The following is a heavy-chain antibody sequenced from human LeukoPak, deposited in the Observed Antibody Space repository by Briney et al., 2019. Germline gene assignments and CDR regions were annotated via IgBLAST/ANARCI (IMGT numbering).Heavy chain of an antibody. J-gene: IGHJ4*02. Sequence: PGGSLRLSCAASGFTFSRNWMHGVRQAPGKGLVWVSRINSDGSITNYADSVKGRFTISRDNAKNTLYLQMSSLRAEDTAVYYCAKIDAYWGQGTLVTVSS. CDR2: INSDGSIT. CDR3: AKIDAY. V-gene: IGHV3-74*01. CDR1: GFTFSRNW.